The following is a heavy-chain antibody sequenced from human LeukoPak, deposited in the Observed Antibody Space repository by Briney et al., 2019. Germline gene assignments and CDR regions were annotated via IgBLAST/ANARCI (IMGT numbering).Heavy chain of an antibody. D-gene: IGHD6-19*01. CDR3: ARGPPVAGTSSWFDP. CDR2: MNPTSGNT. CDR1: GYTFTSYD. V-gene: IGHV1-8*01. Sequence: ASVKVSCKASGYTFTSYDINWVRQATGPGLEWMGWMNPTSGNTGYAQKFQGRVTMTRNTSISTAYMELSSLRSEDTAVYYCARGPPVAGTSSWFDPWGQGTLVTVSS. J-gene: IGHJ5*02.